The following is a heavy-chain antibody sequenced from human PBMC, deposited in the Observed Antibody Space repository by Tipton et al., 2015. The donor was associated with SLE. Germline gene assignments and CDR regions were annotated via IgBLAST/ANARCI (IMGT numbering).Heavy chain of an antibody. CDR2: IFYTGST. D-gene: IGHD5-12*01. Sequence: TLSLTCTVSGGSISSGGYYWSWIRQPPGKGLEWIGSIFYTGSTYYNPSLKSRVSLSIDTSKHQFSLKLNSVTAADTAVYYCARRHYSGPFDSWGQGTLVTVSS. CDR1: GGSISSGGYY. J-gene: IGHJ4*02. CDR3: ARRHYSGPFDS. V-gene: IGHV4-39*07.